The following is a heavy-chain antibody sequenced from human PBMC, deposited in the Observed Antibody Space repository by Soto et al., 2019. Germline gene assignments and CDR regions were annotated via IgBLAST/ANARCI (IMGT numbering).Heavy chain of an antibody. CDR1: GGSINSSNW. CDR3: ATLKTYYSRSANYSPFDP. D-gene: IGHD3-10*01. V-gene: IGHV4-4*02. J-gene: IGHJ5*02. CDR2: IYHSGNT. Sequence: QVQLQESGPGLVKPSGTLSLTCTISGGSINSSNWWSWVRQPPGKGLEWIAEIYHSGNTNYNPSLKSRVTVSIDKSNNQVSLILTSVTAADTAVYSCATLKTYYSRSANYSPFDPWGQGTLVTVSS.